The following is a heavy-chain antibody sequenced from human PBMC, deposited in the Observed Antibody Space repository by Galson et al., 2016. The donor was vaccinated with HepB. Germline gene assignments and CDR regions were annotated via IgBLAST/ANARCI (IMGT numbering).Heavy chain of an antibody. J-gene: IGHJ6*04. Sequence: SETLSLTCSVSDVSISSYYWSWVRQTAGKGLEWLGRVYVRGDTTYNPSLKTRVTMSVDTSKSQLFLKVTSVTPADTAVYCCARDIRGYGLDVWGKGTTVIVSS. CDR1: DVSISSYY. CDR2: VYVRGDT. CDR3: ARDIRGYGLDV. D-gene: IGHD3-3*02. V-gene: IGHV4-4*07.